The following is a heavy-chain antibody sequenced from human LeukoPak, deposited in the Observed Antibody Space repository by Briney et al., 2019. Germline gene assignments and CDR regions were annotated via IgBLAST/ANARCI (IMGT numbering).Heavy chain of an antibody. V-gene: IGHV4-34*01. D-gene: IGHD6-13*01. J-gene: IGHJ4*02. CDR3: ASGTISSSWYYYFDY. CDR1: GGSFSGYY. CDR2: INHSGST. Sequence: SETLSLTCAVYGGSFSGYYWSWIRQPPGKGLEWIGEINHSGSTNYNPSLKSRVTISVDTSKNQFSLKLSSVTAADTAVYYCASGTISSSWYYYFDYWGQGTLVTVSS.